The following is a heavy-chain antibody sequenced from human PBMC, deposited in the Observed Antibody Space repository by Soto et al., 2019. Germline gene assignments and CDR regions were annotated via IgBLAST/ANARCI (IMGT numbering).Heavy chain of an antibody. Sequence: EVQLLESGGGLVQPGGSLRVSCAASGFTFRNFVMSWVRQAPGKGLEWVSAIRGSGGETFYADSVKGRFTISRDNSRNTLYLQMNRLRDEDMALYFCAQDRGWGVVSPSHDYWGRGTLVTVSS. J-gene: IGHJ4*02. CDR2: IRGSGGET. CDR1: GFTFRNFV. V-gene: IGHV3-23*01. CDR3: AQDRGWGVVSPSHDY. D-gene: IGHD2-21*01.